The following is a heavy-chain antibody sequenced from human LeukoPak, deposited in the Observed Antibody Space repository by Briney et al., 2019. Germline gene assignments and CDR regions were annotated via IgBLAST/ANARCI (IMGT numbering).Heavy chain of an antibody. D-gene: IGHD3-9*01. J-gene: IGHJ3*02. CDR3: ARGYYDILTGYYLNDAFDI. V-gene: IGHV3-7*01. CDR2: IKQDGSEK. Sequence: GGSLRLSCAASGFTFSSYWMSWVRQAPGKGLEWVANIKQDGSEKYYVDSVKGRFTISRDNAKNSLYLQMNSLRAEDTAVYYCARGYYDILTGYYLNDAFDIWGQGTMVTVSS. CDR1: GFTFSSYW.